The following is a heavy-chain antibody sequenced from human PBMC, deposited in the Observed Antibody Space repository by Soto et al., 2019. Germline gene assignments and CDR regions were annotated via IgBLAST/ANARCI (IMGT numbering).Heavy chain of an antibody. CDR2: IIPIFGTA. J-gene: IGHJ4*02. V-gene: IGHV1-69*12. CDR1: GGTFSSYA. Sequence: QVPLVQSGAEVKKPGSSVKVSCKASGGTFSSYAISWVRQAPGQGLEWMGGIIPIFGTANYAQKFQGRVTITADASTSTAYMELSSLRSEDTAVYYCARVRVRFLEWLGSEGWGQGTLVTVSS. CDR3: ARVRVRFLEWLGSEG. D-gene: IGHD3-3*01.